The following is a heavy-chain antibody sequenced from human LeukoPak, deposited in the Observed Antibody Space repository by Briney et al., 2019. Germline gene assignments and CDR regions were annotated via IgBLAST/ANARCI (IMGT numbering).Heavy chain of an antibody. V-gene: IGHV3-30*02. CDR1: GFTFSSYA. D-gene: IGHD3-3*01. CDR3: AKTNDFWSGYFFDY. CDR2: IRYDGSNK. Sequence: GGSLRLSCAASGFTFSSYAMHWVRQAPGKGLEWVAFIRYDGSNKYYADSVKGRFTISRDNSKNTLYLQMNSLRAEDTAVYYCAKTNDFWSGYFFDYWGQGTLVTVSS. J-gene: IGHJ4*02.